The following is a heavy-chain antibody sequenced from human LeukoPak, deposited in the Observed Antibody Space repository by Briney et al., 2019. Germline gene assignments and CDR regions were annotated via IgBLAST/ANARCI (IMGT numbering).Heavy chain of an antibody. V-gene: IGHV4-34*01. CDR1: GGSFSGYY. CDR2: INHSGST. CDR3: ARGYSSSWYRY. Sequence: SETLSLTCAVYGGSFSGYYWSWIRQPPGKGLEWIGEINHSGSTNYNPSLKSRVTISVDTSKNQFSLKLSSVTAADTAVYYCARGYSSSWYRYWGQGTLVTVSS. D-gene: IGHD6-13*01. J-gene: IGHJ4*02.